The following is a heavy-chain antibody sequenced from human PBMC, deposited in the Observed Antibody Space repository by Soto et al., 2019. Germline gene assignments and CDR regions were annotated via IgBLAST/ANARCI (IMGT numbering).Heavy chain of an antibody. Sequence: SETLSLTCAVSGGSISSGGYSWSWIRQPPGKGLEWIGYIYHSGSTYYNPSLKSRVTISVDTSKNQFSLKLSSVSAADTAVYYCARAYGGYADYWGQGALVTVSS. J-gene: IGHJ4*02. CDR2: IYHSGST. CDR3: ARAYGGYADY. D-gene: IGHD5-12*01. V-gene: IGHV4-30-2*01. CDR1: GGSISSGGYS.